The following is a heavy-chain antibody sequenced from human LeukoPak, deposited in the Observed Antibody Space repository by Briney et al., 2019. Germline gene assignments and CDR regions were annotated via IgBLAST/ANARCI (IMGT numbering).Heavy chain of an antibody. D-gene: IGHD3-10*01. CDR2: MFSSGTT. J-gene: IGHJ4*02. CDR1: GASITSHY. CDR3: ARGLPRYYGSGSYGGKTDY. Sequence: SETLSLTCRVSGASITSHYWSWIRQPAGKGLEWIGRMFSSGTTNYNPSLKSRVTISVDTSKNQFSLKLSSVTAADTAVYYCARGLPRYYGSGSYGGKTDYWGQGTLVTVSS. V-gene: IGHV4-4*07.